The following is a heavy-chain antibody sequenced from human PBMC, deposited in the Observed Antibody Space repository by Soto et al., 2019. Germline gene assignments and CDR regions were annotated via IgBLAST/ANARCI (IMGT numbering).Heavy chain of an antibody. D-gene: IGHD2-15*01. J-gene: IGHJ4*02. CDR3: AKGRCSGTSCYSDY. CDR2: VSGGGGVT. V-gene: IGHV3-23*01. CDR1: GFSFSDYA. Sequence: ESGGGLVQPGGSLRLSCAASGFSFSDYAMSWVRQAPGKGLEWVSGVSGGGGVTNYADSVKGRFTISRDNSKNTVYLQMNGLRAEDTAIYYCAKGRCSGTSCYSDYWGQGTLVTVSS.